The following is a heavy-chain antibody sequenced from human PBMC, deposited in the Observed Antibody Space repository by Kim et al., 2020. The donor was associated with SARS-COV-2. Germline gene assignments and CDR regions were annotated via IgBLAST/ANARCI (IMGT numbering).Heavy chain of an antibody. Sequence: AETLSLTCAFYGGSFSGYHRSWIRQPPGKGLEWIGEINHIGSTNYNPSLKSRVTMSVDTSKNKFSLNLSSVTAADTAVYYYAGGSVRYYNYIDVWGEGAT. CDR1: GGSFSGYH. V-gene: IGHV4-34*01. CDR3: AGGSVRYYNYIDV. CDR2: INHIGST. J-gene: IGHJ6*03. D-gene: IGHD3-10*01.